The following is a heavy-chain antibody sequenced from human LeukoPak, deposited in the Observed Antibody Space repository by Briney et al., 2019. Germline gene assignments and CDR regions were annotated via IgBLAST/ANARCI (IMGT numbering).Heavy chain of an antibody. D-gene: IGHD1-26*01. V-gene: IGHV4-30-4*01. CDR3: ARDSSGASYVV. Sequence: SETLSLTCTVSGGSIRSGDNYWSWIRQPPGKGLEWIGYIYHSGSTYYNPSLESRVTVSVDTSKNQFSLKLRSVTAADTAVYYCARDSSGASYVVWGQGKLDTVSS. CDR2: IYHSGST. CDR1: GGSIRSGDNY. J-gene: IGHJ4*02.